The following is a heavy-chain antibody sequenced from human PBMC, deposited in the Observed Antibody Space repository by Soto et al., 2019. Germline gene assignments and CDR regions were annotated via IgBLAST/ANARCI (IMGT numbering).Heavy chain of an antibody. V-gene: IGHV3-23*01. CDR2: ITGSGDST. Sequence: EVHLLESGGGLVQPGGSLRLSCAASGLIFSSYAMTWVRQAPGKGLEWVSTITGSGDSTYYADSVKGRFTISRDNSKNSLYLQMNSLRADDTAVYFCAKRMGRAFDYWGQGALVTVSS. CDR3: AKRMGRAFDY. D-gene: IGHD2-15*01. CDR1: GLIFSSYA. J-gene: IGHJ4*02.